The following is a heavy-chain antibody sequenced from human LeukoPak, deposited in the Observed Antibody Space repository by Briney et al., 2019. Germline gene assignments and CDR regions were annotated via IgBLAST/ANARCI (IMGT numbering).Heavy chain of an antibody. CDR1: GASISSYY. Sequence: SETLSLTCTVSGASISSYYWSWIRQPPGKGLEWVGYIYYSGSTNYNPSLKSRVTISVDTSKNQFSLKLSSVTAADTAVYYCAREKAAAGTRGNWFDSWGQGTLVTVSS. CDR2: IYYSGST. D-gene: IGHD6-13*01. V-gene: IGHV4-59*01. CDR3: AREKAAAGTRGNWFDS. J-gene: IGHJ5*01.